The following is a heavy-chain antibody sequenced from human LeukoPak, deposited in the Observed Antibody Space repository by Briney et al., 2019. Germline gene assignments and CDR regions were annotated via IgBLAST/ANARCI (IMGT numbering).Heavy chain of an antibody. CDR2: ISHDGSNK. CDR1: GFTFSSYG. V-gene: IGHV3-30*18. Sequence: PGRSLRLSCAASGFTFSSYGMHWVRQAPGKGLEWAAVISHDGSNKYYADSVKGRFTISRDNSKNTLYLQMNSLRAEDTAVYYCAKATYYYDSSNIQHWGQGTLVTVSS. CDR3: AKATYYYDSSNIQH. J-gene: IGHJ1*01. D-gene: IGHD3-22*01.